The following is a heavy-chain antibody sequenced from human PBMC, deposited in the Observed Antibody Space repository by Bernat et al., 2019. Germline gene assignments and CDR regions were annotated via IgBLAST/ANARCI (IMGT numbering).Heavy chain of an antibody. V-gene: IGHV3-7*03. CDR3: ARRGDLTYCGGDCYLY. Sequence: EVQLVESGGGLVQPGGSLRLSCAASGFTFSSYWMSWVRQAPGQGLEWVANINQDGREKYYVDSVKGRFTISRDNAKNSLYLQMNSLRAEDTAVYYCARRGDLTYCGGDCYLYWGQGTLVTVSS. CDR1: GFTFSSYW. J-gene: IGHJ4*02. D-gene: IGHD2-21*02. CDR2: INQDGREK.